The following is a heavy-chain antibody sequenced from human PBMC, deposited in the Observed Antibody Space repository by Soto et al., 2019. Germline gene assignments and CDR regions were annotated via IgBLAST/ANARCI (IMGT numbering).Heavy chain of an antibody. V-gene: IGHV3-30*18. CDR2: VSHDGRNT. J-gene: IGHJ4*02. D-gene: IGHD6-19*01. CDR3: AKGGRQWLVTSDFNY. CDR1: GFTFSDYA. Sequence: VQLVESGGGVVQPGRSLRLSCAASGFTFSDYAMHWVRQAPGKGLEWVAVVSHDGRNTHYADSVQGRFTISRDSSKNTGSREMTSLRAEDTAVYSCAKGGRQWLVTSDFNYWGQGALVTVSS.